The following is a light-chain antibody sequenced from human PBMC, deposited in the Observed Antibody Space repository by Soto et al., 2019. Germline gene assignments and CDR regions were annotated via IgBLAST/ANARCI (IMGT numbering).Light chain of an antibody. Sequence: MTQCPATLSMYPGERATLSCRASQSLNRDLAWYQQKPGQAPRLLIYGASTRATGIPARFSGSGSGTEFTLTISRLEPEDFAVYYCQQYGSSPLTFGGGTKVAIK. CDR1: QSLNRD. V-gene: IGKV3-15*01. CDR3: QQYGSSPLT. CDR2: GAS. J-gene: IGKJ4*01.